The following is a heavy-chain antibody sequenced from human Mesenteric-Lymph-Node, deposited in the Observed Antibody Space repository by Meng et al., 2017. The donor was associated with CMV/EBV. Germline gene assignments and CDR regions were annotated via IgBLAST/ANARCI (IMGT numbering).Heavy chain of an antibody. Sequence: SETLSLTCTVSGGSVSSGSYYWSWIRQPPGKGLEWIGYIYYSGSTNYNPSLKSRVTISVDTSKNQFSLKLSSVTAADTAVYYCASEVRIGDAFDIWGQGTMVTVSS. J-gene: IGHJ3*02. CDR3: ASEVRIGDAFDI. D-gene: IGHD2-15*01. CDR1: GGSVSSGSYY. CDR2: IYYSGST. V-gene: IGHV4-61*01.